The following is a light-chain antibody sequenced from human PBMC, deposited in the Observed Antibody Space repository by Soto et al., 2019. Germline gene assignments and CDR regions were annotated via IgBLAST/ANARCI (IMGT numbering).Light chain of an antibody. V-gene: IGKV3-15*01. CDR1: QSVGSN. CDR2: GAT. Sequence: AQSPCTLSLSPVARATLSCRASQSVGSNFLAWYQHKPGQAPRLLIHGATTRATGIPARFSGSGSGTEFTLTISSLQSEDFAVYYCQQYNNWPRTFGQGTKVDI. J-gene: IGKJ1*01. CDR3: QQYNNWPRT.